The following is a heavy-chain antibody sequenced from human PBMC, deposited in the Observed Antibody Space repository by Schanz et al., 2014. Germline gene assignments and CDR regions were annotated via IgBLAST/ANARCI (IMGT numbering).Heavy chain of an antibody. D-gene: IGHD4-17*01. CDR2: ISTFRNEDT. J-gene: IGHJ4*02. CDR1: GYTFTNFY. CDR3: ARGYGDSPTDF. V-gene: IGHV1-18*04. Sequence: QVQLIQSGAEVKKPGASVKVSCKASGYTFTNFYIHWVRQAPGQGPEFMGWISTFRNEDTNSAQRFQGRLTMTTDTSTSTAYMELRSLRSDDTAVYYCARGYGDSPTDFWGQGTLVTVSS.